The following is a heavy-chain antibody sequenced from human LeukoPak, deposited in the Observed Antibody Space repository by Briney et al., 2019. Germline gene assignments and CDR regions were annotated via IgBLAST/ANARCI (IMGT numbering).Heavy chain of an antibody. V-gene: IGHV4-34*01. D-gene: IGHD2-15*01. J-gene: IGHJ5*02. CDR2: VNHSGST. CDR1: GGSFSGYY. Sequence: SETLSLTCAVYGGSFSGYYWSWIRQPPGEGLEWIGEVNHSGSTNYNPSLKSRVTISVDTSKNQFSLKLSSVTAADTAVYYCARGVKKNVVVVAATHPNWFDPWGQGTLVTVSS. CDR3: ARGVKKNVVVVAATHPNWFDP.